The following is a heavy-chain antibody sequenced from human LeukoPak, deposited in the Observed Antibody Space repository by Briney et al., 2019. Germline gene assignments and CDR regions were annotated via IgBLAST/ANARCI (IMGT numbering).Heavy chain of an antibody. CDR2: IYSGGST. V-gene: IGHV3-53*01. Sequence: GGSLRLSCAASGFTVSSNYMSWVRQAPGKGLEWVSVIYSGGSTYYADSVKGRFTISRDNSKNTLYLQMNSLRAEDTAGYYCARDSEYCSGGSCYGDDYWGQGTLVTVSS. J-gene: IGHJ4*02. CDR1: GFTVSSNY. CDR3: ARDSEYCSGGSCYGDDY. D-gene: IGHD2-15*01.